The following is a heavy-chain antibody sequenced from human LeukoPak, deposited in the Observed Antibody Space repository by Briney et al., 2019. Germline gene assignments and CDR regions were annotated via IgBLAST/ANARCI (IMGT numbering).Heavy chain of an antibody. CDR3: ARGSVTMSTAEWGFGDWFDP. J-gene: IGHJ5*02. V-gene: IGHV1-2*02. D-gene: IGHD3-22*01. CDR2: INPNSGGT. CDR1: GHTFTGYY. Sequence: ASVTVSCKASGHTFTGYYMHWVRQAPGQGLEWMGWINPNSGGTNYAQKFQGRVTMTRDTSISTAYMELSRLRSDDTAVYYCARGSVTMSTAEWGFGDWFDPWGQGTLVTVSS.